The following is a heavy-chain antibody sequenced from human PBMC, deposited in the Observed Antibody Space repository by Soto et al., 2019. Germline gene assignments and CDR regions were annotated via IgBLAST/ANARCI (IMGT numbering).Heavy chain of an antibody. V-gene: IGHV4-39*07. D-gene: IGHD3-10*01. CDR3: ARVGFGELLAHGMDV. Sequence: SLTCTVSGGSISDSNDHWGWIRHSPGQGLEWIGSFHKSGSIYHNPPFKSRATISVDTSKNQFSLKLSSVTAADTAVYYCARVGFGELLAHGMDVWGQGTTVTVSS. J-gene: IGHJ6*02. CDR1: GGSISDSNDH. CDR2: FHKSGSI.